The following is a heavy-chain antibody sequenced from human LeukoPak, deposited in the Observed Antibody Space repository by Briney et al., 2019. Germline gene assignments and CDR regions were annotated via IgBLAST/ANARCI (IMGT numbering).Heavy chain of an antibody. CDR1: GYTFTSYY. CDR3: ARDYGGNSLFDY. CDR2: INPSGGST. Sequence: ASVKVSCKASGYTFTSYYMQRVRQAPGQGLEWMGIINPSGGSTTYAQKFQGRVTMTRDTSTSTVYMELSSLRSEDTAVYYCARDYGGNSLFDYWGQGTLVTVSS. V-gene: IGHV1-46*01. J-gene: IGHJ4*02. D-gene: IGHD4-23*01.